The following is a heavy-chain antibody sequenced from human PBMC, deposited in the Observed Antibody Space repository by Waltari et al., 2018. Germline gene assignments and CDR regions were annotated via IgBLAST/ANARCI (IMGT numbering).Heavy chain of an antibody. CDR2: IYWNDNN. D-gene: IGHD3-22*01. Sequence: QITLKESGPTLVKPTQTLTLTCTFSGFSLTTSGVGVGWIRQPPGKALGWLALIYWNDNNRYSPSLKSRLTITKDTSKNQVVLTMTNVNPVDTATYYWALSSGYYYDSSGTFDYWGQGTLVTVSS. V-gene: IGHV2-5*01. CDR1: GFSLTTSGVG. CDR3: ALSSGYYYDSSGTFDY. J-gene: IGHJ4*02.